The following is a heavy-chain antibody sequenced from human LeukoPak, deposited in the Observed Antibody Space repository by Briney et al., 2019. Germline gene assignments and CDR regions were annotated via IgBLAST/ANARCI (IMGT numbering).Heavy chain of an antibody. Sequence: ASVKVSCRASGYTFSDYYMHWVRQAPGQGLEWMGWINPNSGDTYYPQKFQGSVSMTRDTSISTANMMLGRLKSDDTAVYYCARGRRILVGDTNAGDFFDYWGQGTLVTVSS. D-gene: IGHD1-26*01. V-gene: IGHV1-2*02. CDR2: INPNSGDT. CDR3: ARGRRILVGDTNAGDFFDY. CDR1: GYTFSDYY. J-gene: IGHJ4*02.